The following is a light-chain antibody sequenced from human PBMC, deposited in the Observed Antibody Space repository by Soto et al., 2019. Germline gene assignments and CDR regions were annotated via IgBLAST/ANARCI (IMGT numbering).Light chain of an antibody. V-gene: IGKV3-20*01. CDR1: QSAISSS. CDR3: QQYGTSPQT. Sequence: EIVLTQSPGTLSLSPGERATLSCRASQSAISSSLAWYQQKPGQAPRLLIYGASSRATGIPDRFSGSGSGTDFTLTISRLEPEDFAVYYCQQYGTSPQTFGQGTKVDIK. J-gene: IGKJ1*01. CDR2: GAS.